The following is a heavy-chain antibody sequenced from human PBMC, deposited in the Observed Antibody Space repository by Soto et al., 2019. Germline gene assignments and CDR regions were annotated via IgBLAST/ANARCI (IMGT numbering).Heavy chain of an antibody. CDR3: ARDLNTMAAHDYFDY. Sequence: GGSLRLSCAASGFTFSSYGMHWVRQAPGKGLEWVAVIWYDGSNKYYADSVKGRFTISRDNSKNTLYLQMNSLRAEDTAVYYCARDLNTMAAHDYFDYWGQGTLVTVSS. V-gene: IGHV3-33*01. CDR1: GFTFSSYG. J-gene: IGHJ4*02. CDR2: IWYDGSNK. D-gene: IGHD3-10*01.